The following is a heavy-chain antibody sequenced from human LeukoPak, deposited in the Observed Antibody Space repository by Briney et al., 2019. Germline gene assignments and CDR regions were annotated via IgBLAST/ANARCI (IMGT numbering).Heavy chain of an antibody. D-gene: IGHD2/OR15-2a*01. CDR2: IYYSGST. V-gene: IGHV4-59*01. Sequence: SETLSLTCTVSGXSISSYYWNWIRQPPGKGLEWIGYIYYSGSTNYNPSLKSRVTISVDTSKNQFSLKLSSVTAADTAVYYCARGVMGRTIITTFYYFDSWGQGTLVTVSS. J-gene: IGHJ4*02. CDR1: GXSISSYY. CDR3: ARGVMGRTIITTFYYFDS.